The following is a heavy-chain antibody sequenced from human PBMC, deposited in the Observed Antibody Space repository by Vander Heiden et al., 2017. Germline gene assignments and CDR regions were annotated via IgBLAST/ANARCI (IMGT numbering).Heavy chain of an antibody. CDR3: ARGPASGNNWFDP. D-gene: IGHD6-13*01. V-gene: IGHV1-18*01. J-gene: IGHJ5*02. CDR2: ISGFNGIT. CDR1: GYPFASSG. Sequence: QVQLVQSGAEVKMPGASVKVSCKASGYPFASSGISWVRQAPGQGLEWMGWISGFNGITNYAQKFQGRVTMTRDTSTSTVYMDLRSLRSDDTAVYYCARGPASGNNWFDPWGQGTLVTVSA.